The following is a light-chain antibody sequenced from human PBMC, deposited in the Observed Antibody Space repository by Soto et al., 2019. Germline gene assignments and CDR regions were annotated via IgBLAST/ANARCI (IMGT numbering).Light chain of an antibody. Sequence: EIVLTQSPGTLSLSPGERATLSCRASQRVSSSYLAWYQQTPGQAPRLLIYGASSSATGIPDRFSGSGSGTDFTLTISRLEAEDFAVYYCQQYGSSAWTFGQGTKVEIK. V-gene: IGKV3-20*01. CDR3: QQYGSSAWT. CDR1: QRVSSSY. J-gene: IGKJ1*01. CDR2: GAS.